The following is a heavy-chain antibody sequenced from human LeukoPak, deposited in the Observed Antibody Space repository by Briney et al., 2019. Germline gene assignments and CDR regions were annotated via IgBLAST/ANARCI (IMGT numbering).Heavy chain of an antibody. Sequence: PGGSLRLSCAASGFTFSGAWMSWVRQAPGKGLEWVGRIKSKIDGGAAEYAAPVQGRFIISRDDSSDMLHLQMNTLKTEDTAVYYCTREWCGELPYWGQGTLVTVSS. J-gene: IGHJ4*02. V-gene: IGHV3-15*01. CDR1: GFTFSGAW. CDR3: TREWCGELPY. CDR2: IKSKIDGGAA. D-gene: IGHD3-10*01.